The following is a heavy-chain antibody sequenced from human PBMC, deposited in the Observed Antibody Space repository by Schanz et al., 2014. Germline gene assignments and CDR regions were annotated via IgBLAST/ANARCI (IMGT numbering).Heavy chain of an antibody. CDR2: INHGGRT. CDR3: ARATFGFYGSGSFYVWFDP. CDR1: GGSISSGDYS. V-gene: IGHV4-30-2*01. D-gene: IGHD3-10*01. J-gene: IGHJ5*02. Sequence: QLLLQESGSGLVNPSQTLSLTCAVSGGSISSGDYSWSWIRQPPGQGLEGIGDINHGGRTYYNPSLESRVTIALDRSENPFSLRLDYVTAADTAVYYCARATFGFYGSGSFYVWFDPWGQGTLVTVSS.